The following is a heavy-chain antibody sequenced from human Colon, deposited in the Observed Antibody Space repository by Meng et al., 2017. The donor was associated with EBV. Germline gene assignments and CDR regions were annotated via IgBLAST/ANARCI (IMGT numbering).Heavy chain of an antibody. J-gene: IGHJ5*02. D-gene: IGHD3-10*01. CDR3: ARRGPSGNFSP. Sequence: QVQLHEWCAGLWQPSETLSRSCSVYGVSFRDYYRTWIRHPPGKGLEWIGEIDHRGNTKYNPSLKSRVTISLDTSKKQFSLKVSSVTAADSAVYYCARRGPSGNFSPWSQGALVTVSS. CDR1: GVSFRDYY. CDR2: IDHRGNT. V-gene: IGHV4-34*01.